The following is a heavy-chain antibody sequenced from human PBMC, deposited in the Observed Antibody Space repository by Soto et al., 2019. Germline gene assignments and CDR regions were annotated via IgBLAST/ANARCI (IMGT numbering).Heavy chain of an antibody. CDR2: IRDSGHST. J-gene: IGHJ3*02. Sequence: RGSLRLSCAASGFTFSTYSVTWVRQAPGKGLEWVSTIRDSGHSTHYADSVRGRFAISRDNSKNTLFLQMNSLRAEDTAVYYCARVKAQILSSGWYGGDDIWGQGTMVTVSS. CDR3: ARVKAQILSSGWYGGDDI. CDR1: GFTFSTYS. D-gene: IGHD6-19*01. V-gene: IGHV3-23*01.